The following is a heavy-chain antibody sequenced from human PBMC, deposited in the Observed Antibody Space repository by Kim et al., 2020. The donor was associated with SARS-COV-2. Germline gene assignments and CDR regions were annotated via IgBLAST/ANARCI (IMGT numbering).Heavy chain of an antibody. D-gene: IGHD2-8*01. J-gene: IGHJ6*02. V-gene: IGHV3-21*01. CDR3: ARDLYDDTGMDV. CDR1: GFTFSSYS. CDR2: ISSSSSYI. Sequence: GGSLRLSCAASGFTFSSYSMNWVRQAPGKGLEWVSSISSSSSYIYYADSVKGRFTISRDNAKNSLYLQMNSLRAEDTAVYYCARDLYDDTGMDVWGQGTTVTVSS.